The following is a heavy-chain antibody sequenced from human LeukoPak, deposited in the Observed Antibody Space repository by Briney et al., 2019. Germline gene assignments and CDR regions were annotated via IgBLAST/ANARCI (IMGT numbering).Heavy chain of an antibody. D-gene: IGHD3-22*01. CDR3: ASSGTHYYDSSGYSYYYYGMDV. V-gene: IGHV3-53*01. CDR2: IYSGGST. J-gene: IGHJ6*02. Sequence: PGGSLRLSCAASGFTVSSNYMSWVRRAPGKGLEWVSVIYSGGSTYYADSVKGRFTISRDNSKNTLYLQMNSLRAEDTAVYYCASSGTHYYDSSGYSYYYYGMDVWGQGTTVTVSS. CDR1: GFTVSSNY.